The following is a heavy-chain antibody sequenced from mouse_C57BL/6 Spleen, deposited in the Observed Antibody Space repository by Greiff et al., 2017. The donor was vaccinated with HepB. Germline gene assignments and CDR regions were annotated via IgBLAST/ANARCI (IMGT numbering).Heavy chain of an antibody. CDR2: INPNNGGT. V-gene: IGHV1-26*01. Sequence: VQLQQSGPELVKPGASAKISCKASGYTFTDYYMNWVKQSHGKSLEWIGDINPNNGGTSYNQKFKGKATLTVDKTCSTAYMELRSLTTEESAVYYGARRFPEGYWGQGTLVTVSA. CDR3: ARRFPEGY. J-gene: IGHJ3*01. CDR1: GYTFTDYY.